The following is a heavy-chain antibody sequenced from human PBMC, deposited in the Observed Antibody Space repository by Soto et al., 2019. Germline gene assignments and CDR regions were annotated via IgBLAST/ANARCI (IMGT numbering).Heavy chain of an antibody. V-gene: IGHV5-51*01. Sequence: PGESLKISCTTFGYRFSNYWIGWVRQMNGKGLEWMGIIYPGDSEARYSPSFKGQVTISVDKSISTAYLQWSSLKASDSAMYYCARKSVATSGNYYYYMDVWGKGTTVTVSS. CDR2: IYPGDSEA. J-gene: IGHJ6*03. CDR1: GYRFSNYW. CDR3: ARKSVATSGNYYYYMDV. D-gene: IGHD5-12*01.